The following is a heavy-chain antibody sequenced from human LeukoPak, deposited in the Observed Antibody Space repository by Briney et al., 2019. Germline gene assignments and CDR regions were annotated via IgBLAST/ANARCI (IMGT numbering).Heavy chain of an antibody. CDR3: AGGEYDFWSGSPSRFDY. J-gene: IGHJ4*02. CDR2: ISGSNSYI. CDR1: GFTFSSYT. D-gene: IGHD3-3*01. Sequence: GGSLRLSCAASGFTFSSYTMHWIRQAPGKGLEWVSSISGSNSYIFYADSVKGRFTISRDNAKNSLYLQMNSLRAEDTAVYYCAGGEYDFWSGSPSRFDYWGQGTLVTVSS. V-gene: IGHV3-21*01.